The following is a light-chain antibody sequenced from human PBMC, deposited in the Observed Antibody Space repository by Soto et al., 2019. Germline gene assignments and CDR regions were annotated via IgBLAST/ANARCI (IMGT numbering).Light chain of an antibody. V-gene: IGKV1-39*01. Sequence: DIQMTQSPSSLSTSVGDRVTITCRASQSISNLLNWYQHKPGKAPKLLIYGTSTLQSGVPSRFSGSGSGTEFTLTISSLQREDFATYYCQQSYSSSWTFGLGTKVEIK. CDR2: GTS. CDR3: QQSYSSSWT. J-gene: IGKJ1*01. CDR1: QSISNL.